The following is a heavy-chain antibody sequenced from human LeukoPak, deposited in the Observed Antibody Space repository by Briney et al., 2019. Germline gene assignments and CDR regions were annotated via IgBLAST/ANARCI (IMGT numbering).Heavy chain of an antibody. J-gene: IGHJ5*02. D-gene: IGHD2-15*01. CDR1: GDSVSSNSTA. V-gene: IGHV6-1*01. Sequence: SQTLSLTCVISGDSVSSNSTAWSWIRQSPSRGLEWLGTTYYRSKWYNDYAVSVKSRITIDPDTSKNQFSLQLNSVTPEDTAVYYCARGVALDPWGQGILVTVSS. CDR3: ARGVALDP. CDR2: TYYRSKWYN.